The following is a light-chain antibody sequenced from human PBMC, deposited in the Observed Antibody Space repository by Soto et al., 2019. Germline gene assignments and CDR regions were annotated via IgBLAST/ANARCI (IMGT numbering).Light chain of an antibody. CDR1: NIGAKS. Sequence: SYELTQPPSVSVVPGKTASITCGGNNIGAKSVHWYRQKPGQAPVLVIYYDTDRPSGIPERFSGSNSGNTATLTISRVEAGDEADYYCQVWDTNIDHLYVFGTGTKLTVL. J-gene: IGLJ1*01. CDR2: YDT. V-gene: IGLV3-21*04. CDR3: QVWDTNIDHLYV.